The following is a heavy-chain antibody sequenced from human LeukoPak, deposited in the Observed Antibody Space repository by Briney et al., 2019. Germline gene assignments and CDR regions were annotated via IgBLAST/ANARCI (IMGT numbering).Heavy chain of an antibody. Sequence: QPGRSLLLSCASSGCIFSTYVMHWGRQAASKGLDWVAVTSYDGTKKDYADSVRRRFTITRDNAKNAVYLQMNTLRAEDTAMYYCAKMGGGYCSSTSCPRHYFDYWGQGTLVTVSS. J-gene: IGHJ4*02. CDR3: AKMGGGYCSSTSCPRHYFDY. CDR1: GCIFSTYV. V-gene: IGHV3-30*18. D-gene: IGHD2-2*01. CDR2: TSYDGTKK.